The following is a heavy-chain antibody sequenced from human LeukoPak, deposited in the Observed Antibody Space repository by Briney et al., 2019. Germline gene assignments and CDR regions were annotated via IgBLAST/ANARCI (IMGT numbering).Heavy chain of an antibody. J-gene: IGHJ3*02. D-gene: IGHD5-24*01. CDR3: VREQAVWRWLQQRAFDI. CDR1: GYTFTSYG. Sequence: ASVKVSCKASGYTFTSYGISWVRQAPGQGLEWMGWISAYNGNTNYAQKLQGRVTMTTDTSTSTAYMELRSLRSDDTAVYYCVREQAVWRWLQQRAFDIWGQGTMVTVSS. CDR2: ISAYNGNT. V-gene: IGHV1-18*01.